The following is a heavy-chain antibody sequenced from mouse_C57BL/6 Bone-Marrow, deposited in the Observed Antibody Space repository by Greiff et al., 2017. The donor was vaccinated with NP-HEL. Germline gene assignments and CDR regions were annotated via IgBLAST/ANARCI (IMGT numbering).Heavy chain of an antibody. CDR1: GFSLTSYG. J-gene: IGHJ2*01. Sequence: QVQLQQSGPGLVQPSQSLSITCTVSGFSLTSYGVHWVRQSPGKGLEWLGVLWRGGSTDYNVAFMSRLSITKDNSKSQVFFKMNSLQADDTAIYYCAILITTVGNFFDYWGQGTTLTVSS. CDR3: AILITTVGNFFDY. V-gene: IGHV2-5*01. CDR2: LWRGGST. D-gene: IGHD1-1*01.